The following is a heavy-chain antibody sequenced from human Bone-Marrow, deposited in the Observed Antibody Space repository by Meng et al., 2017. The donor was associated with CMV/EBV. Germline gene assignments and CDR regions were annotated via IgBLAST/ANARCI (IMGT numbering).Heavy chain of an antibody. CDR3: ARDNWGPAY. CDR2: ISSNGGST. J-gene: IGHJ4*02. V-gene: IGHV3-64*02. CDR1: GFTFSSFA. Sequence: GESLKISCAASGFTFSSFAMHWVRQAPGKGLEYVTAISSNGGSTYYADSVKGRFTISRDNSKNTPYLQMGSLRAEDMAVYYCARDNWGPAYWGQGTLVTVSS. D-gene: IGHD7-27*01.